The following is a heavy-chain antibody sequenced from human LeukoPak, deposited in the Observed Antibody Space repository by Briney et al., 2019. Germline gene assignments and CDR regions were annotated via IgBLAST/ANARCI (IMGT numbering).Heavy chain of an antibody. CDR1: AFTFSDHW. Sequence: QSGGSLRLSCTASAFTFSDHWMHWVRQAPGKGLEWVAIISHDGSEKSYVDSVKGRFTISRDNAKNSLYLQMNSLRAEDTVVYYCARDHWRRLDYWGQGTLVTVSS. V-gene: IGHV3-7*03. CDR3: ARDHWRRLDY. CDR2: ISHDGSEK. J-gene: IGHJ4*02. D-gene: IGHD3-3*01.